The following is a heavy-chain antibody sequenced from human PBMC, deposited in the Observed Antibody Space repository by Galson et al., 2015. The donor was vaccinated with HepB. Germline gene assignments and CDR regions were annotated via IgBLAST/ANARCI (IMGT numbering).Heavy chain of an antibody. V-gene: IGHV6-1*01. CDR2: THYTSRWYF. J-gene: IGHJ4*02. CDR3: VRDYDWAFDY. Sequence: CAISGDSVSRNTGAWNWIRQSPSRGLEWLGKTHYTSRWYFDYAISMKSRQTISPDTSKNQFSLQLLSVTPEDTAVYYCVRDYDWAFDYWGQGTPVTVSS. D-gene: IGHD1-1*01. CDR1: GDSVSRNTGA.